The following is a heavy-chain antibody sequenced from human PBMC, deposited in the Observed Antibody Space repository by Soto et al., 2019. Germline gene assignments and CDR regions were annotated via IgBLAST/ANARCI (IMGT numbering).Heavy chain of an antibody. V-gene: IGHV1-18*01. CDR1: GYTFGTSG. D-gene: IGHD3-22*01. J-gene: IGHJ4*02. CDR2: ISAYNGNT. CDR3: ARSGHYYDRSGYAN. Sequence: QVKLVQSGAEVKKPGTSMKVSCKASGYTFGTSGISWIRQAPGQGLEWMGWISAYNGNTNNEQKLQDRVTMTTDTATNTAYLELRSLRSDDTAVYYCARSGHYYDRSGYANWGQGTLVTVSS.